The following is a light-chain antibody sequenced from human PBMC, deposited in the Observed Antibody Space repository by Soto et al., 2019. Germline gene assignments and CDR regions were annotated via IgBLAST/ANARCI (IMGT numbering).Light chain of an antibody. CDR3: AAWDDSLSGPV. Sequence: QSVLTQPPSASGTPGQRVTISCSGSSSNIVRNPVYWYQQVPGTAPKLLFYTNDQRPSGVPDRFSGSKSGTSASLAISGLRSEDEADYYWAAWDDSLSGPVFGGGTKLTVL. J-gene: IGLJ3*02. V-gene: IGLV1-47*02. CDR2: TND. CDR1: SSNIVRNP.